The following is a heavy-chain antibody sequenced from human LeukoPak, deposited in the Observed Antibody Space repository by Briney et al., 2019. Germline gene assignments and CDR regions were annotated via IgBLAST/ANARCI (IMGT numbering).Heavy chain of an antibody. Sequence: PGGSLRLSCAASGFTFSSYAMSWVRQAPGKGLEWVSAISGSGGSTYYADSVKGRFTISRDNSKNTLYLQMNSLRAEDTAVYYCAKEEMEIYYDIFRPYYFDYWGQGTLVTVSS. V-gene: IGHV3-23*01. CDR1: GFTFSSYA. CDR2: ISGSGGST. J-gene: IGHJ4*02. D-gene: IGHD3-9*01. CDR3: AKEEMEIYYDIFRPYYFDY.